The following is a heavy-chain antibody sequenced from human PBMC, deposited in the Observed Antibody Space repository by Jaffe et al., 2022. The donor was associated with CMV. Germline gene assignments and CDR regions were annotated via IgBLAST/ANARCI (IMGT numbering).Heavy chain of an antibody. CDR3: ARDKKFPYFGYFDL. CDR2: INHSGST. D-gene: IGHD3-9*01. V-gene: IGHV4-34*01. Sequence: QVQLQQWGAGLLKPSETLSLTCAVYGGSFSGYYWSWIRQPPGKGLEWIGEINHSGSTNYNPSLKSRVTISVDTSKNQFSLKLSSVTAADTAVYYCARDKKFPYFGYFDLWGRGTLVTVSS. J-gene: IGHJ2*01. CDR1: GGSFSGYY.